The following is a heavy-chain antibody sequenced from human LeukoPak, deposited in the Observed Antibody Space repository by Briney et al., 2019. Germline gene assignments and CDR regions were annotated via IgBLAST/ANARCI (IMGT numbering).Heavy chain of an antibody. Sequence: SETLSLTCTVSGGSISSYYWSWIRQPPGKGLEWIGYIYYSGSTNYKPSLKSRVTISVDTSKNQFSLKLSSVTAADTAVYYCARGVYGDYLNWFDPWGQGTLVTVSS. CDR2: IYYSGST. J-gene: IGHJ5*02. D-gene: IGHD4-17*01. V-gene: IGHV4-59*01. CDR3: ARGVYGDYLNWFDP. CDR1: GGSISSYY.